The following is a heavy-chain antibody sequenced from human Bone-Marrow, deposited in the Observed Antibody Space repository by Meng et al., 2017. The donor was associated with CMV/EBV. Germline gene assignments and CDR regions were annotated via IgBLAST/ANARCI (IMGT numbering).Heavy chain of an antibody. D-gene: IGHD1-7*01. CDR2: INTSGGRK. CDR3: ARATVTGTVDY. J-gene: IGHJ4*02. CDR1: GNTYNSYY. Sequence: SCKESGNTYNSYYMHWGRQAPGEGREWRGIINTSGGRKRYEQKFQGRVTMTRDTSTSTVYMELSSLRSEDTAVYYCARATVTGTVDYWGQGTLVTVSS. V-gene: IGHV1-46*02.